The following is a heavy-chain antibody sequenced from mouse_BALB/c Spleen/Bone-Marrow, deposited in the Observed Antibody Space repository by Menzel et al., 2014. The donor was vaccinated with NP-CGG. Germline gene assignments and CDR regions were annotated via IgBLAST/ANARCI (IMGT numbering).Heavy chain of an antibody. D-gene: IGHD2-3*01. V-gene: IGHV1-20*02. CDR3: VRGGLLRAMDY. CDR2: INPYNGDT. CDR1: GYSFTGYF. Sequence: EVMLVESGPELVKPGASVKISCKASGYSFTGYFMNWVMQSHGKSLEWIGRINPYNGDTFYNQKFKGKATLTVDKSSSTAHMELRSLASEDSAVYYCVRGGLLRAMDYWGQGTSVTVSS. J-gene: IGHJ4*01.